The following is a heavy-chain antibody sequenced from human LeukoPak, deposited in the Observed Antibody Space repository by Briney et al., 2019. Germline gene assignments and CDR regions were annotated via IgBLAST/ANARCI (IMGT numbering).Heavy chain of an antibody. J-gene: IGHJ4*02. CDR1: GFRFSDYW. CDR3: ASGMTEFDY. CDR2: IKEDGAEK. V-gene: IGHV3-7*01. Sequence: GGSLRLSCAASGFRFSDYWMSRVRQAPGKGLEWVANIKEDGAEKYYVESVKGRFTIFRDNDKHSLHLQMNSLRVEDTAVYYCASGMTEFDYWGQGTLVTVSS.